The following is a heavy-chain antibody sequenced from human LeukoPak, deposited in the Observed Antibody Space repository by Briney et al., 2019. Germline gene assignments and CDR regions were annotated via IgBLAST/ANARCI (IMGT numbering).Heavy chain of an antibody. CDR1: GFTFGDYA. CDR2: ISWNSGSI. Sequence: GGSLRLSCAASGFTFGDYAMHWVRQAPGKGLEWVSGISWNSGSIVYADSVKGRFTISRDNAKNSLYLQMNNLRAHDIAMYYCAKDIRPPTSSYDPSGYSGAFAYCGQGTLVIVSS. D-gene: IGHD5-12*01. V-gene: IGHV3-9*03. J-gene: IGHJ4*02. CDR3: AKDIRPPTSSYDPSGYSGAFAY.